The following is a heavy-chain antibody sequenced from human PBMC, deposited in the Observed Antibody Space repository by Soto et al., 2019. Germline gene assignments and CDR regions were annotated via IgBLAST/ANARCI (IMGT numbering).Heavy chain of an antibody. CDR1: GGSFSGYY. CDR2: INHSGST. V-gene: IGHV4-34*01. D-gene: IGHD3-10*01. J-gene: IGHJ4*02. CDR3: ATLWFGKLLVDY. Sequence: QVQLQQWGAGLLKPSETLSLTCAVYGGSFSGYYWSWIRQPPGKGLEWIGEINHSGSTNYNPSLKSRVTISVDTSKNQFSLKLSSVTAADTAVYYCATLWFGKLLVDYWGQGTLVTVSS.